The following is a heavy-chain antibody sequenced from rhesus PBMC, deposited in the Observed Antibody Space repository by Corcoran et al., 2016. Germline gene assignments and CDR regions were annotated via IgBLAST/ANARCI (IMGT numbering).Heavy chain of an antibody. D-gene: IGHD2-21*01. CDR2: ISGSGGST. CDR1: AVSLSRNL. CDR3: ASPIYCTGSGCLDY. J-gene: IGHJ4*01. V-gene: IGHV4-173*01. Sequence: QLQLQESGPGLVKPSETLSLTCAGSAVSLSRNLWCWIRQPPGKGLEWIGRISGSGGSTDYNPSLKSRVTISTDTSKNQFSLKLSSVTAADTAVYYCASPIYCTGSGCLDYWGQGVLVTVSS.